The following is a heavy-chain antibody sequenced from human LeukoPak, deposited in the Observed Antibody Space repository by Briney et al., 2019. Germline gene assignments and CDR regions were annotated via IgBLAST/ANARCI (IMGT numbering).Heavy chain of an antibody. CDR1: GGSISSGGYY. CDR3: ARLAGGFHYYYYYYMDV. D-gene: IGHD2-15*01. CDR2: IYHSGST. V-gene: IGHV4-30-2*01. J-gene: IGHJ6*03. Sequence: SETLSLTCTVSGGSISSGGYYWSWIRQPPGKGLEWIGYIYHSGSTYYNPSLKSRVTISVDTSKNQFSLKLSSVTAADTAVYYCARLAGGFHYYYYYYMDVWGKGTTVTVSS.